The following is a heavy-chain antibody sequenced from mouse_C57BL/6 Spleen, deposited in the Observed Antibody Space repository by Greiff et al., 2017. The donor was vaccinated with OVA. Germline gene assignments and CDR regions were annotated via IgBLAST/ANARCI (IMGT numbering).Heavy chain of an antibody. D-gene: IGHD1-1*01. CDR1: GYTFTSYW. Sequence: QVQLQQPGAELVRPGSSVKLSCKASGYTFTSYWMHWVKQRPIQGLEWIGNIDPSDSETHYNQKFKDKATLTVDKSSSTAYTQLSSLTSEDSAVYYCARGRDYYGSSRYYFDYWGQGTTLTVSS. CDR3: ARGRDYYGSSRYYFDY. V-gene: IGHV1-52*01. CDR2: IDPSDSET. J-gene: IGHJ2*01.